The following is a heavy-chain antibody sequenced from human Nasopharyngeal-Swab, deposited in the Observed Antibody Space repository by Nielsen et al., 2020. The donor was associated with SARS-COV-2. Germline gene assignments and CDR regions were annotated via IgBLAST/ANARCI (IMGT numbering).Heavy chain of an antibody. V-gene: IGHV1-2*04. CDR1: GNTFTGYY. D-gene: IGHD6-13*01. J-gene: IGHJ6*04. CDR3: ARDRSASWSALDV. CDR2: INPNSGGT. Sequence: ASVKVSCKASGNTFTGYYIHWVRQAPGQGLEWMGWINPNSGGTNYAQKFQGWVTMTRDTSISTAYMELSRLKSDDTAMYYCARDRSASWSALDVWGKGTTVTVSS.